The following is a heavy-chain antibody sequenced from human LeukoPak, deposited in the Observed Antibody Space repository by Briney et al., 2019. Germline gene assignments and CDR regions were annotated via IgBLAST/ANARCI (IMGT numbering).Heavy chain of an antibody. Sequence: SETLSLTRTVSGGSISSYYWSWIRQPPGKGLEWIGYIYYSGSTNYNPSLKSRVTISVDTSKKQISLNLSSVTAADTATYYCARYGVPYYYYYMDVWGKGTTVTVFS. V-gene: IGHV4-59*01. J-gene: IGHJ6*03. CDR3: ARYGVPYYYYYMDV. CDR1: GGSISSYY. D-gene: IGHD4-17*01. CDR2: IYYSGST.